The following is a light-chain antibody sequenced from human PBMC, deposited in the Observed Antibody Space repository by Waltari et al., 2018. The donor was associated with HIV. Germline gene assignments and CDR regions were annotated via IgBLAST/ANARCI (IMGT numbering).Light chain of an antibody. CDR3: QAWDTSSVL. V-gene: IGLV3-1*01. J-gene: IGLJ2*01. Sequence: SYEPTQSPSVSVSPGQTASITCSRDMLGDQSACWHRQKPGQSPVVVIYQDKKRPSGIPERFSGSNSENTATLTISGTQAMDEADYYCQAWDTSSVLFGGGTKLTVL. CDR2: QDK. CDR1: MLGDQS.